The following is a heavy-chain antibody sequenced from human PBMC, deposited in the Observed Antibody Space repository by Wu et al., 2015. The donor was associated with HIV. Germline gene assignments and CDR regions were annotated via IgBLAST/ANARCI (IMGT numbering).Heavy chain of an antibody. V-gene: IGHV1-69*13. CDR2: IIPMFGTP. CDR3: ARRPQLVDQ. Sequence: QVQLIQSGAEVKKSGSSVKISCKTSGGTFNSYAINWVRQAPGRGLEWMGRIIPMFGTPDYARKFLGRVTITADDSTTTSYLELRSLRSQDTGIYFCARRPQLVDQWGQGTLVTVSS. CDR1: GGTFNSYA. D-gene: IGHD2-15*01. J-gene: IGHJ4*02.